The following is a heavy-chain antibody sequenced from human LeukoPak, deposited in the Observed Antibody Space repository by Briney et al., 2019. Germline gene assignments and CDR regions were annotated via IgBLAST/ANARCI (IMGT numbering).Heavy chain of an antibody. J-gene: IGHJ4*02. CDR1: GYSFANYW. CDR3: ARSLAQYTISSGFDS. V-gene: IGHV5-51*01. CDR2: IYPGDSDT. D-gene: IGHD6-6*01. Sequence: GESLKISCKASGYSFANYWIAWVRQMPGKGLECMRIIYPGDSDTRCSPSFQGQVAISADTSISTAYLQWSSLKASDTAIYYCARSLAQYTISSGFDSWGQGTLVTVSS.